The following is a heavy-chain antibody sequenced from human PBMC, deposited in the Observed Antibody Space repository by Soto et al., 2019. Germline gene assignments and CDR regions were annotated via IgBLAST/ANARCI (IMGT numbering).Heavy chain of an antibody. Sequence: SETLSLTCTVSGGSISSYYWSWIRQLPGKGLEWIGYLSYSGSTNYNPSLKSRVTISVDTSKSQFSLKLSSVTAADTAVYYCARQFYNSSYNWFDPWGQGTLVTVSS. CDR3: ARQFYNSSYNWFDP. CDR1: GGSISSYY. CDR2: LSYSGST. V-gene: IGHV4-59*08. D-gene: IGHD6-6*01. J-gene: IGHJ5*02.